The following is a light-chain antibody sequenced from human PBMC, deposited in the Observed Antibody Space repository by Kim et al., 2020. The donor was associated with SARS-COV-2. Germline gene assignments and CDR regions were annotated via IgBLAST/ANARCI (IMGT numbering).Light chain of an antibody. CDR3: CSYAGSSTLV. Sequence: GQSITDSCTGASIDVGGYTLVSRYQQHPGKAPKLMIYEVSIRLSVVSNCFSGSKSGNTSSLTISVLQAEDEAAYDCCSYAGSSTLVFGGGTQLTVL. CDR1: SIDVGGYTL. CDR2: EVS. V-gene: IGLV2-23*02. J-gene: IGLJ2*01.